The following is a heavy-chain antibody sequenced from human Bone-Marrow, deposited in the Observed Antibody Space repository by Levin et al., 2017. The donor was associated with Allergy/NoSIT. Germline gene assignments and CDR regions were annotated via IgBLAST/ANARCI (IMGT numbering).Heavy chain of an antibody. V-gene: IGHV1-2*02. CDR2: ITPNTGGA. J-gene: IGHJ4*02. CDR3: ATGFDYAYLDY. D-gene: IGHD4-17*01. Sequence: ASVKVSCKASGNTFTGNYVHWVRQAPGQGLEWMGWITPNTGGANYVQKFQGRVTMTRDTSIRTVYMELSRLRSDDTAVYYCATGFDYAYLDYWGQGTLLTVSS. CDR1: GNTFTGNY.